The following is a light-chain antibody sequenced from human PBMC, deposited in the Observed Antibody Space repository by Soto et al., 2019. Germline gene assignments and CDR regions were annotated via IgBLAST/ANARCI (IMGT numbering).Light chain of an antibody. CDR1: QSISNW. CDR3: QEYNSYPYT. V-gene: IGKV1-5*03. Sequence: DIQMTQSPSTLSASIGDRVTITCRASQSISNWLAWYQQKPGKAPKVLIYKASSLESGVPSTFSGSGSGTEVSLTISSLQPDDFAIYFCQEYNSYPYTFGQGTKLQIK. J-gene: IGKJ2*01. CDR2: KAS.